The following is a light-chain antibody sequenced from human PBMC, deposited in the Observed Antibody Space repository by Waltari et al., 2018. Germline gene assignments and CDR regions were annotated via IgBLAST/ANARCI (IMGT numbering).Light chain of an antibody. V-gene: IGLV1-40*01. CDR3: QAYDSSLSGRV. CDR2: VNT. CDR1: SSHIGAGSD. Sequence: QSVLTQPPSVSRAPGQRVPIACTGSSSHIGAGSDVHWYQQLPGTAPKLLIRVNTHRPAGVPDRFSGSRSGTSASLAITGLRPEDEAEYYCQAYDSSLSGRVFGGGTKVTVL. J-gene: IGLJ2*01.